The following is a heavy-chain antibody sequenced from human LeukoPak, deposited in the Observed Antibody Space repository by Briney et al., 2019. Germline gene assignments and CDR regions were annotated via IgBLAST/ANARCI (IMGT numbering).Heavy chain of an antibody. CDR2: IYYNGNT. J-gene: IGHJ4*02. V-gene: IGHV4-31*03. CDR1: GGSISIGGYY. CDR3: ARGSRELYYFDY. D-gene: IGHD1-7*01. Sequence: SQTLSLTCTVSGGSISIGGYYWSWIRQHPGRGLEWIGYIYYNGNTYYNPSLKSRLTISGDTSENQFSLKLSSVTAADTAVYYCARGSRELYYFDYWDQGTLVTVSS.